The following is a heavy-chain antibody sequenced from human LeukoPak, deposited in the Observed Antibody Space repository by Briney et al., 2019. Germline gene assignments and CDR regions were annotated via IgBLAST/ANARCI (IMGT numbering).Heavy chain of an antibody. J-gene: IGHJ5*02. CDR3: AKDQNTGYANNWFDP. D-gene: IGHD5-12*01. CDR2: INPNNGGT. Sequence: ASVKVSCKASGYSFTGYYIHWVRQAPGQGLEWMGWINPNNGGTNFAQKFQGRVTMTRDTSISTAYMELSRLRSDDTAIYYCAKDQNTGYANNWFDPWGQGTLVTVCS. V-gene: IGHV1-2*02. CDR1: GYSFTGYY.